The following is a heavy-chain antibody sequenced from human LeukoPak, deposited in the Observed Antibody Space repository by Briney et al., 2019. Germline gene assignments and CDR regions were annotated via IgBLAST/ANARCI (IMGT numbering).Heavy chain of an antibody. CDR2: IYHSGST. CDR3: ARPYYDSSGYYHDAFDI. J-gene: IGHJ3*02. D-gene: IGHD3-22*01. Sequence: KTSETLSLTCAVSGGSISSGAYSWSWIRQPPGQGLEWIGYIYHSGSTYYNPSLKSRVTMSVDTSKNQFSLKLSSVTAADTAVYYCARPYYDSSGYYHDAFDIWGQGTMVTVSS. V-gene: IGHV4-30-4*07. CDR1: GGSISSGAYS.